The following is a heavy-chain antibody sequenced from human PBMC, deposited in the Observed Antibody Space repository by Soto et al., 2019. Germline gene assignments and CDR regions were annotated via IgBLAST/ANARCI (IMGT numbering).Heavy chain of an antibody. V-gene: IGHV1-2*04. CDR3: AREFLYDILSPVVYYYRMAV. Sequence: ASVKVSCKASGYTFTGYYIHWVRQAPGQGLEWMGWINPNSGGTNYAQRFQGWVTMTRDTSISTAYMELTRLRSDDTAVYYCAREFLYDILSPVVYYYRMAVWGQGTTVTVSS. CDR2: INPNSGGT. J-gene: IGHJ6*02. D-gene: IGHD3-9*01. CDR1: GYTFTGYY.